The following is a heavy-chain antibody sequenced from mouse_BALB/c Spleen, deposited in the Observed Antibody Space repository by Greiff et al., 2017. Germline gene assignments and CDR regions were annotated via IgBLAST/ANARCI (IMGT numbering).Heavy chain of an antibody. V-gene: IGHV2-2*02. CDR1: GFSLTSYG. D-gene: IGHD1-1*01. Sequence: VKLMESGPGLVQPSQSLSITCTVSGFSLTSYGVHWVRQSPGKGLEWLGVIWSGGSTDYNAAFISRLSISKDNSKSQVFFKMNSLQANDTAIYYCARKGVVANYFDYGGQGTTLTVSS. CDR3: ARKGVVANYFDY. CDR2: IWSGGST. J-gene: IGHJ2*01.